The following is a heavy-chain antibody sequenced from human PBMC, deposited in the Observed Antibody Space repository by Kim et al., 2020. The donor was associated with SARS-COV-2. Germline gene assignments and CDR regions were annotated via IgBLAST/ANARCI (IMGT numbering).Heavy chain of an antibody. J-gene: IGHJ4*02. Sequence: GGSLRLSCAASGITLSSHAMSWVRQAPGKGLDWVSSISASGASTYYADSVKGRFTVSKDTSKNTLFMQLNSLRVEHTALYYCAQAGTGIGYYSDNWGQGTLVTGSS. CDR2: ISASGAST. CDR1: GITLSSHA. D-gene: IGHD1-1*01. V-gene: IGHV3-23*01. CDR3: AQAGTGIGYYSDN.